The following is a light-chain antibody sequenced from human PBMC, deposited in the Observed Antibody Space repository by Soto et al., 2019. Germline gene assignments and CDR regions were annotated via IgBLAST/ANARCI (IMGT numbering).Light chain of an antibody. J-gene: IGLJ1*01. CDR2: EVT. CDR3: TSYAGGNNFGV. CDR1: SSDIGGYNY. Sequence: QSALTQPPSASGSPGQSVTISCTGTSSDIGGYNYVSWHQQHPGKAPKLLIYEVTKRPSGVPDRFSGSKSGNTASLTVSGLQAEDESDYYCTSYAGGNNFGVFGTGTKLTVL. V-gene: IGLV2-8*01.